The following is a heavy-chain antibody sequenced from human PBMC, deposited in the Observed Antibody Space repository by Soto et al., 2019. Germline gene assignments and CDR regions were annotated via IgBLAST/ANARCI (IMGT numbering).Heavy chain of an antibody. CDR1: GYTFTSYY. D-gene: IGHD4-4*01. Sequence: ASVKVFCKASGYTFTSYYMHWVRQAPGQGLEWMGIIKPSGGSTSYAQKYQGRVNMTRDTSTSTVYMELSSLRSEDTAVYYCARGTNDYTEPFTDYYYTDVWGKGTTVTVSS. J-gene: IGHJ6*03. CDR2: IKPSGGST. V-gene: IGHV1-46*03. CDR3: ARGTNDYTEPFTDYYYTDV.